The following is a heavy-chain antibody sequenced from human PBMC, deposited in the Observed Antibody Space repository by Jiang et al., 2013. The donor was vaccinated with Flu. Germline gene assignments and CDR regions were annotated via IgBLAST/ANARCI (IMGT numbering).Heavy chain of an antibody. CDR1: GGSISSSSYY. V-gene: IGHV4-39*01. J-gene: IGHJ4*02. CDR3: ARRGTIFGVAQFDY. D-gene: IGHD3-3*01. CDR2: IYYSGST. Sequence: GLVKPSETLSLTCTVSGGSISSSSYYWGWIRQPPGKGLEWIGSIYYSGSTYYNPSLKSRVTISVDTSKNQFSLKLSSVTAADTAVYYCARRGTIFGVAQFDYWGQGTLVTVSS.